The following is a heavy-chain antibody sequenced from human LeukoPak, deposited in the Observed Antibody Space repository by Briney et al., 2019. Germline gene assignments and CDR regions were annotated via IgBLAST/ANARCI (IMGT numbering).Heavy chain of an antibody. CDR3: ARGGYSYDY. V-gene: IGHV3-7*02. CDR1: GFTFSNFW. J-gene: IGHJ4*02. Sequence: PWGSPRLPCAASGFTFSNFWMSWVCQAPGKGLEWVANIKHDGSEKYYVDSVKGRFTISRDNAKNSLYLQMNSLRAEDTAVYYCARGGYSYDYWGQGTLATVSS. CDR2: IKHDGSEK. D-gene: IGHD5-18*01.